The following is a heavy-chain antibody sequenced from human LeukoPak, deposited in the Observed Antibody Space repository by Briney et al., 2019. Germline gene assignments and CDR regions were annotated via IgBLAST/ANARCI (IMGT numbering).Heavy chain of an antibody. CDR2: VYSGGST. CDR1: GFIVTNNY. Sequence: GGSLRLSCAASGFIVTNNYINWVRQAPGKGLEWVSLVYSGGSTYCADSVKGRFTISRDNSKNMVYPQMNSLRAEDTAMYYCARDPPAVLIDTYGWGQGTLVTVSS. V-gene: IGHV3-66*01. J-gene: IGHJ4*02. D-gene: IGHD2-8*01. CDR3: ARDPPAVLIDTYG.